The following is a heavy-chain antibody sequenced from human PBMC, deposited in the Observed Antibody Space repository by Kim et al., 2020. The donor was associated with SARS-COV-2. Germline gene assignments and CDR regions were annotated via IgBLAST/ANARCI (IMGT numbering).Heavy chain of an antibody. CDR1: GYAFITSH. CDR3: GRDLQNTGCIDH. V-gene: IGHV1-46*01. CDR2: FTPSGGNT. D-gene: IGHD7-27*01. Sequence: ASVKVSCKASGYAFITSHIHWVRQVPGQGLEWMGMFTPSGGNTAFAQRFQGRVTMAGDTSTSTAYMELSSLRSEDTAVYYCGRDLQNTGCIDHWGQGTLVTVSS. J-gene: IGHJ4*02.